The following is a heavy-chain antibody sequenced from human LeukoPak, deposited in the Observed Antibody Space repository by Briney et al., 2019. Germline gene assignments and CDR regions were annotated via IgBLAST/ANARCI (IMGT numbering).Heavy chain of an antibody. CDR3: ARDIYGDYDL. V-gene: IGHV1-18*01. D-gene: IGHD4-17*01. J-gene: IGHJ2*01. CDR2: ISAYNGNT. CDR1: GGTFSSYA. Sequence: ASVKVSCKASGGTFSSYAISWVRQAPGQGLEWMGWISAYNGNTNYAQKLQGRVTMTTDTSTSTAYMELRSLRSDDTAVYYCARDIYGDYDLWGRGTLVTVSS.